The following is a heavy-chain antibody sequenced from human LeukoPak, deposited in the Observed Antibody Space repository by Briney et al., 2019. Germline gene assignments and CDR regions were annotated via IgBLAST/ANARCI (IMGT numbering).Heavy chain of an antibody. V-gene: IGHV3-30*04. CDR1: GFTFGSYA. D-gene: IGHD3-16*01. CDR3: ARGRLGGGAFDI. J-gene: IGHJ3*02. CDR2: ISYDGSNK. Sequence: PGGSLRLSCAASGFTFGSYAMHWVRQAPGKGLEWVAVISYDGSNKYYADSVKGRFTISRDNSKNTLYLQMNSLRAEDTAVYYCARGRLGGGAFDIWGQGTMVTVSS.